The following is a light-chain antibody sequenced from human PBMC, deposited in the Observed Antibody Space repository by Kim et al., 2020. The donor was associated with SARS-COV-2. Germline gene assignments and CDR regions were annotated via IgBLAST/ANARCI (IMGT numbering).Light chain of an antibody. CDR2: AAA. Sequence: GSVGDRVTITCRASQDISNHLAWFQQKPGTAPKSLIFAAASLQSAVPSKFSGSGSGTDFTLTISSLQPEDFATYYCQQYHDFPWTFGQGTKVDIK. CDR1: QDISNH. CDR3: QQYHDFPWT. V-gene: IGKV1-16*02. J-gene: IGKJ1*01.